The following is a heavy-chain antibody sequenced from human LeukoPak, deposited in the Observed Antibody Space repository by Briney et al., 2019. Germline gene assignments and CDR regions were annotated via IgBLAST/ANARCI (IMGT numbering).Heavy chain of an antibody. V-gene: IGHV3-30*17. CDR2: LPPDGSYQ. J-gene: IGHJ4*02. CDR3: ARGLHDRSWYGAH. Sequence: GRSLRLSCAASGFTFSDYTMQWVRQAPGKGLEWVALLPPDGSYQYYADSLKGRFTISRDNFKNELYLQMNSVRLEDTAVYYCARGLHDRSWYGAHWGQGTLLSVSS. CDR1: GFTFSDYT. D-gene: IGHD6-13*01.